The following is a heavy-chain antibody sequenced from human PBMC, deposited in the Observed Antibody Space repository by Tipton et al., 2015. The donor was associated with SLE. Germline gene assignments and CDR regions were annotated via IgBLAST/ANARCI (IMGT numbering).Heavy chain of an antibody. D-gene: IGHD2-21*02. J-gene: IGHJ6*02. CDR1: GGPFSGYY. V-gene: IGHV4-34*01. CDR2: MNHSGST. CDR3: ARGMVTWRGAIVGVDV. Sequence: TLSLTCAVYGGPFSGYYWSWIRQPPGKGLEWIGEMNHSGSTKYNPSLKSRVTISVDTSKNQFSLKLTSVTAADTAVYYCARGMVTWRGAIVGVDVWGQGTTVNVSS.